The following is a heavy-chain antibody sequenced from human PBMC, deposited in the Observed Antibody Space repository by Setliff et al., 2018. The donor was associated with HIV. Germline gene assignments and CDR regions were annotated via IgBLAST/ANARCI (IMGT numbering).Heavy chain of an antibody. CDR3: ATDPYYYDSSGHFDT. CDR2: INASTKTI. Sequence: GGSLRLSCAASGFTFNVYSMNWVRQAPGKGLEWVSYINASTKTIYYADSVKGRFTISRDNARNSLYLKMNSLRDEDTAVYYRATDPYYYDSSGHFDTWGQGTLVTVSS. CDR1: GFTFNVYS. J-gene: IGHJ4*02. D-gene: IGHD3-22*01. V-gene: IGHV3-48*02.